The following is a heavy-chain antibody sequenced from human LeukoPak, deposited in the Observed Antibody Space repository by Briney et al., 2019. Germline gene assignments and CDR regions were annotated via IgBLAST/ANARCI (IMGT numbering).Heavy chain of an antibody. CDR3: AREVDYYDTSDYFPLGY. Sequence: ASVKVPCKASGYTFTSYAMNWVRQAPGQGLEWMGWINPNSGGTNYAQKFQGRVTMTRDTSISTAYMELSRLRSDDTAVYYCAREVDYYDTSDYFPLGYRGQGTLVTVSS. D-gene: IGHD3-22*01. V-gene: IGHV1-2*02. CDR2: INPNSGGT. CDR1: GYTFTSYA. J-gene: IGHJ4*02.